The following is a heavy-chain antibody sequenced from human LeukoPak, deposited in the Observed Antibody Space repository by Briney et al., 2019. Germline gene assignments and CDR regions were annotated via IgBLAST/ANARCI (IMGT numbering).Heavy chain of an antibody. CDR1: GFTFSSYA. J-gene: IGHJ4*02. CDR2: ISYDGSNK. Sequence: GGSLRLSCAASGFTFSSYAMHWVRQAPGKGXXXXXXISYDGSNKYYADSVKGRFTISRDNSKNTLYLQMNSLRAEDTAVYCCARDLGMEGSGISDYWGQGTLVTVSS. CDR3: ARDLGMEGSGISDY. D-gene: IGHD3-10*01. V-gene: IGHV3-30*01.